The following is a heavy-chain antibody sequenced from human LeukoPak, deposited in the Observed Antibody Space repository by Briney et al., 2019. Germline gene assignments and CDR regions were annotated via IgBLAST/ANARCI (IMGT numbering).Heavy chain of an antibody. V-gene: IGHV3-23*01. CDR3: ARDIELST. J-gene: IGHJ3*01. CDR1: GFMFRDAA. Sequence: PGGSLRLSCAASGFMFRDAAMTWVRQAPGKGLEWVSLIASSGLNTYYADSVRGRFTISRDNSKNTLSLQMNSLRVEDTAIYYCARDIELSTWGRGTLVTVSS. CDR2: IASSGLNT. D-gene: IGHD5-12*01.